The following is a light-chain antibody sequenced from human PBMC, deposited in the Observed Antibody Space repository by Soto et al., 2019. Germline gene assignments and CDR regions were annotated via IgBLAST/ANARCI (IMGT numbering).Light chain of an antibody. V-gene: IGKV3D-15*01. CDR1: QSVSSN. CDR3: QQYNKWPLT. Sequence: EIVMTQSPATLSVSPGERATLSCRASQSVSSNLAWYQQKPGQALRLLIYGASIRATGIPARFSGSGSGTEFTLSISSLLSEDFAVYYCQQYNKWPLTFGGGTK. CDR2: GAS. J-gene: IGKJ4*01.